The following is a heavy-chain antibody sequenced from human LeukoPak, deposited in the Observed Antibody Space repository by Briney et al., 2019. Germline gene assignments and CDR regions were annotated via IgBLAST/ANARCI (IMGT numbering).Heavy chain of an antibody. CDR1: GFTFSSYA. J-gene: IGHJ4*02. V-gene: IGHV3-30-3*01. CDR2: ISYDGSNK. Sequence: GGSLRLSCAASGFTFSSYAMHWVRQAPGKGLEWVAVISYDGSNKYYADSVKGRFTISRDNSKNTLYLQMNSLRAEDTAVYYCASHYGSGSYYYFDYWSQGTLVTVSS. CDR3: ASHYGSGSYYYFDY. D-gene: IGHD3-10*01.